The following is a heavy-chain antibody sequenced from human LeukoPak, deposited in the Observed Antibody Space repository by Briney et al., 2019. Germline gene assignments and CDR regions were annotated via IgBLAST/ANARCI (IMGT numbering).Heavy chain of an antibody. CDR1: GGSLSGYY. Sequence: SETLSLTCAVYGGSLSGYYWSWIRQPPGKGLEWIGEINHSGSTNYNPSLKSRVTISVDTSKNQFSLRLSSVTAADTAVYYCARGRHMGYCSGGSCYSVPPRGYMDVWGKGTTVTVSS. J-gene: IGHJ6*03. CDR2: INHSGST. D-gene: IGHD2-15*01. CDR3: ARGRHMGYCSGGSCYSVPPRGYMDV. V-gene: IGHV4-34*01.